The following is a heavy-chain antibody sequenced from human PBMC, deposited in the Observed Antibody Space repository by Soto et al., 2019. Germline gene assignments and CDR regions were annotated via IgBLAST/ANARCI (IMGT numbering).Heavy chain of an antibody. Sequence: PGWSLRLSCAASGFTFSSYALSWVGQAPVKVLEWVSAISGSGGSTYYADSVKGRFTISRDNSKNTLYLQMNSLRAEDTAVYYCAKGSTTTSSSYDYYGMDVRGQGTTVTVSS. J-gene: IGHJ6*02. CDR1: GFTFSSYA. CDR3: AKGSTTTSSSYDYYGMDV. V-gene: IGHV3-23*01. CDR2: ISGSGGST. D-gene: IGHD6-6*01.